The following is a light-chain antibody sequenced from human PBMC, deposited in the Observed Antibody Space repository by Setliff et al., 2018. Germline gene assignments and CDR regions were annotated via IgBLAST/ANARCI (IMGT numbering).Light chain of an antibody. Sequence: QSVLTQPRSVSGSPGQSVTISCTGTNSDVGGYKYVSWYQQHPGKAPRFMIYDVSKRPSGVPDRFSGSKSGNTASLTISGPQAEDEADYYCCSYAGIYTYVFGSGTKVTVL. V-gene: IGLV2-11*01. CDR3: CSYAGIYTYV. CDR2: DVS. J-gene: IGLJ1*01. CDR1: NSDVGGYKY.